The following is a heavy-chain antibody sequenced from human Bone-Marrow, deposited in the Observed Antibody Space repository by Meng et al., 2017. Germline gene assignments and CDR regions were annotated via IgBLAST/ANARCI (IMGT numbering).Heavy chain of an antibody. CDR2: INHSGST. CDR3: ARGRVVAATNPKFDY. J-gene: IGHJ4*02. Sequence: QVQLQQGGDGPLKPSETLSLTCAVYGGSFSGYYWSWIRQPPGKGLEWIGEINHSGSTNYNPSLKSRVTISVDTSKNQFSLKLSSVTAADTAVYYCARGRVVAATNPKFDYWGQGTLVTVSS. CDR1: GGSFSGYY. D-gene: IGHD2-15*01. V-gene: IGHV4-34*01.